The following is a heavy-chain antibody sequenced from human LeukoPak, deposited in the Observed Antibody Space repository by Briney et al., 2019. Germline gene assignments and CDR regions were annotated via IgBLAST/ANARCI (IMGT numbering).Heavy chain of an antibody. CDR1: GFTFSSYA. V-gene: IGHV3-23*01. Sequence: GGSLRLSCAASGFTFSSYAMSWVRQAPGKGLEWVSAISGSGGSTYYADSVKGRFTISRDNSKNTLYLQMNSLRAEDTAVYYCAKTWRPGILSDYYYYMDVWGKGTTVTVSS. CDR2: ISGSGGST. D-gene: IGHD2-15*01. J-gene: IGHJ6*03. CDR3: AKTWRPGILSDYYYYMDV.